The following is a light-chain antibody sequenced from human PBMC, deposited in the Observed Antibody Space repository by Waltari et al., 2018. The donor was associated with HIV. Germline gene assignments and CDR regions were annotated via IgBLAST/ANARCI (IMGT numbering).Light chain of an antibody. CDR1: SSNIGSYY. V-gene: IGLV1-47*01. Sequence: QSVLTQPPSASGTPGQRVTISCSGSSSNIGSYYVYWYQQLPGTAPKLLIYRNKQRPSWVRDRFSVSKSGTSASLAISGLRSDDEADYYCAAWDGSHVVFGGGTKLTVL. CDR3: AAWDGSHVV. J-gene: IGLJ2*01. CDR2: RNK.